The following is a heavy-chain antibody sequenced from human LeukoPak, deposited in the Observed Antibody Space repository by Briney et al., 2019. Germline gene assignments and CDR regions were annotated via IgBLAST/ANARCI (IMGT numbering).Heavy chain of an antibody. CDR2: IYYSGST. V-gene: IGHV4-31*03. CDR3: ARENFVRQQQLCWFDP. Sequence: SETLSLTCTVSGGSISSGGYYWSWIRQHPGTGLEWIGYIYYSGSTYCNPSLKSRVTISVDTSKNQFSLKLSSVTAADTAVYYCARENFVRQQQLCWFDPWGQGTLVTVSS. J-gene: IGHJ5*02. CDR1: GGSISSGGYY. D-gene: IGHD6-13*01.